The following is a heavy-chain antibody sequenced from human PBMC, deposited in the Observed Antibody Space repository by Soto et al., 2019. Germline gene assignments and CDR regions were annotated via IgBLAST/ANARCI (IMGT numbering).Heavy chain of an antibody. Sequence: QVQLVQSGAEVKKPGSSVKVSCKASGGTFSSYAISWVRQAPGQGLEWMGGIIPIFGTANYAQKFQGRVTITADESTSTAYMELSSLRSEDTAVYYCSTQARGYSYGSFWFDPWGQGTLVTVSS. V-gene: IGHV1-69*01. J-gene: IGHJ5*02. D-gene: IGHD5-18*01. CDR1: GGTFSSYA. CDR3: STQARGYSYGSFWFDP. CDR2: IIPIFGTA.